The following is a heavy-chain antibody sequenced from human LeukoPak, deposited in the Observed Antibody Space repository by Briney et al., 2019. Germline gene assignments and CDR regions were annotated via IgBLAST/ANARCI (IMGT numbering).Heavy chain of an antibody. V-gene: IGHV4-39*01. Sequence: SETLSLTCTVSGGSISSSSYYWGWIRQPPGKGLEWIGSIYYSGSTYYNPSLKSRVTISVDTSKNQFSLKLSSVTAADTAVYYCAGGRSTVTKVDYWGQGTLVTVSS. D-gene: IGHD4-17*01. CDR2: IYYSGST. CDR3: AGGRSTVTKVDY. J-gene: IGHJ4*02. CDR1: GGSISSSSYY.